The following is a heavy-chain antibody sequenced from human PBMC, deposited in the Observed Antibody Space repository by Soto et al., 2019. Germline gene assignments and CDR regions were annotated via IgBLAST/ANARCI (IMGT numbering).Heavy chain of an antibody. CDR3: AIYSYSGAVAHALDI. V-gene: IGHV1-69*02. D-gene: IGHD1-26*01. J-gene: IGHJ3*02. Sequence: SVKVSCKASGGTFSTYTITWVRQAPGQGLEWMGRIIPIIGIINYAQKFQGRVTITADKFTGTAYMELTRLRSDDTAVFYCAIYSYSGAVAHALDICGQGTMVTISS. CDR2: IIPIIGII. CDR1: GGTFSTYT.